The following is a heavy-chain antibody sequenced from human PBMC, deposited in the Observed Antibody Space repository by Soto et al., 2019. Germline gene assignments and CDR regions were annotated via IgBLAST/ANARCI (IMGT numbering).Heavy chain of an antibody. V-gene: IGHV3-30*03. CDR2: ISNGCSKK. J-gene: IGHJ5*02. Sequence: QVQVVESGGNIVQPGTSLRLSCAASGFAFTNYGIHWVRQAPGKGLEWVAHISNGCSKKFYADSVKGRFTISRDNSENTVYLRMTSLRPDETAVFYCARDVAMPRGFGRGSWGQGTLLTVSS. CDR1: GFAFTNYG. CDR3: ARDVAMPRGFGRGS. D-gene: IGHD3-16*01.